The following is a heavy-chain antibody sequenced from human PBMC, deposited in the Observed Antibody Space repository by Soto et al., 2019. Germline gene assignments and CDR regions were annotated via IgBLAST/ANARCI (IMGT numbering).Heavy chain of an antibody. Sequence: VASVKVSCKASGYTFTSYGISWVRQAPGQGLEWMGWISAYNGNTNYAQKLQGRVTMTTDTSTSTAYMELRSLRSDDTAVYYCARDRGLRFLEWLLGPYYYYYGMDVWGQGTTVTVSS. J-gene: IGHJ6*02. CDR2: ISAYNGNT. D-gene: IGHD3-3*01. V-gene: IGHV1-18*01. CDR1: GYTFTSYG. CDR3: ARDRGLRFLEWLLGPYYYYYGMDV.